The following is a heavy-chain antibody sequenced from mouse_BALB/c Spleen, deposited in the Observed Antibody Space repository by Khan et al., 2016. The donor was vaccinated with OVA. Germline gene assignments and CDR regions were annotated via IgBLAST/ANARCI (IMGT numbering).Heavy chain of an antibody. Sequence: QVQLKQSGPGLVQPSQSLSITCTVSGFSLTSYGVHWVRQSPGKGLEWLGVIWSGGTTDYNAAFISRLSISKDNSKSQVFFKMNSLQANDTAIYYCARRGYCVSSGFPYGGQGTLVTVSA. V-gene: IGHV2-2*02. CDR2: IWSGGTT. CDR1: GFSLTSYG. D-gene: IGHD1-1*01. J-gene: IGHJ3*01. CDR3: ARRGYCVSSGFPY.